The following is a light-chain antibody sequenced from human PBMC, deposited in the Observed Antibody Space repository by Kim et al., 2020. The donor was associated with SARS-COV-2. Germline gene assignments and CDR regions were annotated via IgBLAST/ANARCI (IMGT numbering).Light chain of an antibody. Sequence: DIVLTQSPGTLSLSPGERTTLSCRASQSVSRSLAWYHHKPGQSPRLLIWDALNRATGVPARFRASGSGTDFTLTISSLESEDFGVYYCQQYTDCPPPTFGQRT. CDR2: DAL. V-gene: IGKV3-11*01. CDR1: QSVSRS. J-gene: IGKJ2*01. CDR3: QQYTDCPPPT.